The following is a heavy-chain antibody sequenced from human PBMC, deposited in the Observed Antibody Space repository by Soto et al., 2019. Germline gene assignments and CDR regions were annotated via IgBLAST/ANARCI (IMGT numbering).Heavy chain of an antibody. J-gene: IGHJ5*02. CDR3: ARSAASFGGASYLGA. Sequence: SETLSLTGGVHGGPFSGFFWSWIRQSPGKGLEWIGEFNPGGSTDYNASLKSRLTISADRSTSQVSLRLTSVTAADAAVYFCARSAASFGGASYLGAWGQGTLVTAPQ. CDR1: GGPFSGFF. V-gene: IGHV4-34*01. CDR2: FNPGGST. D-gene: IGHD1-26*01.